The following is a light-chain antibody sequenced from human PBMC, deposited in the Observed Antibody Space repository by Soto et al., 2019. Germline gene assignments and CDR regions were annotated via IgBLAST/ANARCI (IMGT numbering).Light chain of an antibody. J-gene: IGKJ1*01. Sequence: EIVLTQSPATLSLSPGERATLSCRASQSVSTYLAWYQQKPGQAPRLLIYDASNRATGIPPRFSGSGSGTXXXXXXSSLEPEDFAVYYCQHRSNWPTFGQGTKVEIK. CDR2: DAS. CDR3: QHRSNWPT. CDR1: QSVSTY. V-gene: IGKV3-11*01.